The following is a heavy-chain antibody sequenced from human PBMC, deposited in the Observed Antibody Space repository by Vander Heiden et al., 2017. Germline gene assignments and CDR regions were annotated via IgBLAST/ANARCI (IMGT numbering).Heavy chain of an antibody. J-gene: IGHJ6*02. CDR3: ARAYDYVWGSYRHYYYYGMDV. CDR1: GVNFSSYG. D-gene: IGHD3-16*02. V-gene: IGHV3-74*01. Sequence: EVQLVEFGGGLVQPGGSLRLSCAASGVNFSSYGVNGVRQAPGKGLVWVSRINSDGSSISYADSVKGRFTISRDNAKNTLYLQMNSLRAEDTAVYYCARAYDYVWGSYRHYYYYGMDVWGQGTTVTVSS. CDR2: INSDGSSI.